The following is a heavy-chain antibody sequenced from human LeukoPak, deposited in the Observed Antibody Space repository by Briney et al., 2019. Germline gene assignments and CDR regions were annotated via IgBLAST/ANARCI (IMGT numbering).Heavy chain of an antibody. J-gene: IGHJ6*03. CDR3: ARVQITMVRGVEKKYYYYYMDV. D-gene: IGHD3-10*01. V-gene: IGHV3-48*03. Sequence: PGGSLRLSCAASGFTFSSYEMNWVRQAPGKGLEWVSYISSSGSTIYYADSVKGRFTISRDNAKNSLYLQMNSLRAEDTAVYYCARVQITMVRGVEKKYYYYYMDVWGKGTTVTVSS. CDR1: GFTFSSYE. CDR2: ISSSGSTI.